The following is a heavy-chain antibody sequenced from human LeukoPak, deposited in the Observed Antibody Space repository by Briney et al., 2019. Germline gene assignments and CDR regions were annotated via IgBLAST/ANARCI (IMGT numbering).Heavy chain of an antibody. CDR2: INPKSGGT. CDR3: AGELQWLFF. V-gene: IGHV1-2*02. D-gene: IGHD3-22*01. Sequence: AASVTVSCMASGYTFSDYSMHWVRQAPGQGLEWMGWINPKSGGTNYAQKFQGRVTMTRDTSISTAYMELSRLRSDDTAVYYCAGELQWLFFWGQGTLVTVSS. CDR1: GYTFSDYS. J-gene: IGHJ4*02.